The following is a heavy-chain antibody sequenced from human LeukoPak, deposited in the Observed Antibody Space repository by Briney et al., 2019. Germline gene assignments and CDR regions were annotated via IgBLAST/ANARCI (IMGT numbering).Heavy chain of an antibody. J-gene: IGHJ4*02. CDR3: ARDFRDGYNLPEYYFDY. Sequence: SETLSLTCIVSGGSISSDSFYWGWIRQPPGKGLEWIGSIYYSGGTYYNPSLKSRVTISVDTSKNQLSLKLRSVTAADTAIYYCARDFRDGYNLPEYYFDYWGQGTLVTVSS. CDR2: IYYSGGT. CDR1: GGSISSDSFY. D-gene: IGHD5-24*01. V-gene: IGHV4-39*07.